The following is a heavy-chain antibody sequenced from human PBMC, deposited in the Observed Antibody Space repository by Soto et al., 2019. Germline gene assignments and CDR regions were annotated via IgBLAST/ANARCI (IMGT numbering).Heavy chain of an antibody. J-gene: IGHJ6*02. CDR3: AWLYLLRRPDGGMDV. CDR2: IDPSDSYT. D-gene: IGHD1-26*01. CDR1: GYSFTSYW. Sequence: GESLKISCKGSGYSFTSYWISWVRQMPGKGLEWMGRIDPSDSYTNYSPSFQGHVTISADKSISTAYLQWSSLKASDTAMYYCAWLYLLRRPDGGMDVLGQGTTVTVFS. V-gene: IGHV5-10-1*01.